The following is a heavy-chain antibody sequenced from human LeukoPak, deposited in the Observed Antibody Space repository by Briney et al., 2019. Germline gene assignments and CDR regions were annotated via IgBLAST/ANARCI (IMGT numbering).Heavy chain of an antibody. V-gene: IGHV3-74*01. CDR3: AKVLWFGELFVGDNWFDP. J-gene: IGHJ5*02. Sequence: GGSLRLSCAASGFTFSSYGMHWVRHAPGKGLVWVSRINSDGSSIRNADSVKGRFTISRDNSKNTLYLQMNSLRAEDTAVYYCAKVLWFGELFVGDNWFDPWGQGTLVTVSS. D-gene: IGHD3-10*01. CDR2: INSDGSSI. CDR1: GFTFSSYG.